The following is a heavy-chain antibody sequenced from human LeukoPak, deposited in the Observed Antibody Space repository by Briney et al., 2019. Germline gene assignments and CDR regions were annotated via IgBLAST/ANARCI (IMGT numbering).Heavy chain of an antibody. CDR3: AREDEDAFDI. Sequence: GGSLRLSCAASGFTFSSFEMNWVRQAPGKGLEGVSYISSSGSLIFYVDSVKGRFTTSRDNAKNSLYLQMNSLRAEDTAVYYCAREDEDAFDIWGQGTMVTVSS. CDR2: ISSSGSLI. J-gene: IGHJ3*02. V-gene: IGHV3-48*03. CDR1: GFTFSSFE.